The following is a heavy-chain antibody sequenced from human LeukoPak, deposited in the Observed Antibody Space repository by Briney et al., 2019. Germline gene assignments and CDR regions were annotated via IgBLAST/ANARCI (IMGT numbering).Heavy chain of an antibody. D-gene: IGHD6-19*01. CDR2: IYYSGST. V-gene: IGHV4-31*03. J-gene: IGHJ4*02. CDR3: ARVRGGAVAGNFDY. CDR1: GGSISSGGYY. Sequence: SETLSLTCTVSGGSISSGGYYWSWIRQHPGKSLEWIGYIYYSGSTYYNPSLKSRVTISVDTSKNQFSLKLSSVTAADTAVYYCARVRGGAVAGNFDYWGQGTLVTVSS.